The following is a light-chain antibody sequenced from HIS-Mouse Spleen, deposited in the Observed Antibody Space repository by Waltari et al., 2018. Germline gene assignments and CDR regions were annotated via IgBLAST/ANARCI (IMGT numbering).Light chain of an antibody. J-gene: IGLJ2*01. V-gene: IGLV2-14*03. CDR3: SSYTSSSFNVV. Sequence: QSALTQPASVSGSPGQSITISCTGTSSDVGGYNYVSWYQQHPGKAPKLMIYDVSNRASGVSNRFSGSKSGNTASLIISGLQAEDEADYYCSSYTSSSFNVVFGGGTKLTVL. CDR1: SSDVGGYNY. CDR2: DVS.